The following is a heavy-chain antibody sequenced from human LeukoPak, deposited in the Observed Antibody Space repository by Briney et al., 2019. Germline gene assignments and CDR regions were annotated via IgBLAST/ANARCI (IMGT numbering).Heavy chain of an antibody. CDR2: INPNSGGT. Sequence: ASVKVSCKASGYTFTGYYMHWVRQTPGQGLERMGWINPNSGGTNYAQKFQGRVTMTRDTSISTAYMELSRLRSDDTAVYYCARADGYCSSTSCYTNDYWGQGTLVTVSS. D-gene: IGHD2-2*02. J-gene: IGHJ4*02. CDR3: ARADGYCSSTSCYTNDY. V-gene: IGHV1-2*02. CDR1: GYTFTGYY.